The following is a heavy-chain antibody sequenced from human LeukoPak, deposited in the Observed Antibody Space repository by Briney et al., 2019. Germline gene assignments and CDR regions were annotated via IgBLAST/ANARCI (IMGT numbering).Heavy chain of an antibody. Sequence: GGSLRLSCAASGFTVSSNYMSWVRQAPGKGLEWVSVIYSGGSTYYADSVKGRFTISRDNSKNTLYLQMNSLGAEDTAVYYCARDGNYGSGSYYNPIVYWGQGTLVTVSS. J-gene: IGHJ4*02. V-gene: IGHV3-66*01. CDR1: GFTVSSNY. D-gene: IGHD3-10*01. CDR2: IYSGGST. CDR3: ARDGNYGSGSYYNPIVY.